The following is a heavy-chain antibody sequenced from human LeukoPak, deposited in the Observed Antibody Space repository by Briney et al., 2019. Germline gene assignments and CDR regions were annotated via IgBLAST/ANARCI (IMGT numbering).Heavy chain of an antibody. CDR3: ARPDDVLLWLGDLSY. CDR1: GFTVSSNY. CDR2: IYSGGST. D-gene: IGHD3-10*01. J-gene: IGHJ4*02. Sequence: GGSLRLSCAASGFTVSSNYMSWVRQAPGKGLEWVSVIYSGGSTYYADSVKGRFTISRDNSKNTLYLQMNSLRAEDTAVYYCARPDDVLLWLGDLSYWGQGTLVTVSS. V-gene: IGHV3-53*01.